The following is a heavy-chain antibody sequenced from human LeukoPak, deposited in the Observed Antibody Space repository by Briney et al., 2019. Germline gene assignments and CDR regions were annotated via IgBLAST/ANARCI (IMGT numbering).Heavy chain of an antibody. CDR1: GFTFSSYG. D-gene: IGHD3-22*01. CDR2: VSYDGSKK. Sequence: GGSLRLSCAASGFTFSSYGMHWVRQTPGKGLEWVAVVSYDGSKKYSADSVRGRFTISRDNSKNTLYLQMNSLRAEDTAVYYCAKGDGDYYDSSGYYGNFDYWGQGTLVTVSS. CDR3: AKGDGDYYDSSGYYGNFDY. V-gene: IGHV3-30*18. J-gene: IGHJ4*02.